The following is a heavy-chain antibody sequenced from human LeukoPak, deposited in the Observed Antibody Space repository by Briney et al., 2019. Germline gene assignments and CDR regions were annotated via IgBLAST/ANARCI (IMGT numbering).Heavy chain of an antibody. D-gene: IGHD2-15*01. Sequence: GGSLRLSCAASGFTFSTYGMSWVRRAPGKGLEWVSFISFNGDKTYYANTVTGRFTISRDNSKNTLYLQMNSLRPEDTALYYCAKGVTGSCYSSMDVWGQGTTVAVSS. CDR3: AKGVTGSCYSSMDV. J-gene: IGHJ6*02. CDR1: GFTFSTYG. CDR2: ISFNGDKT. V-gene: IGHV3-23*01.